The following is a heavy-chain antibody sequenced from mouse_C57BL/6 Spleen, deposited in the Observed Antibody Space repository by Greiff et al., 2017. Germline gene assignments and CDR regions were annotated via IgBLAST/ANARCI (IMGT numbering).Heavy chain of an antibody. V-gene: IGHV5-6*01. CDR3: ARQGLIDYGSSYYFDY. J-gene: IGHJ2*01. CDR2: ISSGGSYT. D-gene: IGHD1-1*01. Sequence: EVKLMESGGDLVKPGGSLKLSCAASGFTFSSYGMSWVRQTPDKRLEWVATISSGGSYTYYPDSVKGRFTISRDNAKNTLYLQMSSLKSEDTAMYYCARQGLIDYGSSYYFDYWGQGTTLTVSS. CDR1: GFTFSSYG.